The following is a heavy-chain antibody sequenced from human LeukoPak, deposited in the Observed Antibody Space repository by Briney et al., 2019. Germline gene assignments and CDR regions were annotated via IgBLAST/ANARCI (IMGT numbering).Heavy chain of an antibody. CDR1: GYTITSYG. CDR3: ARGLSRCSSGNCYEPNWLDS. CDR2: ISAYNGNT. D-gene: IGHD2-2*01. V-gene: IGHV1-18*01. Sequence: ASVKVSCKASGYTITSYGISWVRQAPGQGLEWMGWISAYNGNTNYAQKLQGRVTMTRSTSVNTAYMELSSLTSEDTAVYYCARGLSRCSSGNCYEPNWLDSWGQGTLVTVSS. J-gene: IGHJ5*01.